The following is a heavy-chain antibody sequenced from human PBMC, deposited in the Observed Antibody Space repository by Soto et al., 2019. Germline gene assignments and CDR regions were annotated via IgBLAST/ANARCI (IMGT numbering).Heavy chain of an antibody. Sequence: QVHLQESGPGLVKPSGTVSLTCAVSGDSISNTDWWNWVRQPPGKGLEWIGEIYHGGNINYNPSLKRRLTLSMDTSNSQLSLTLTSVTSADTAVYYCAREHQFGSDWPFDHWGPGALVTVSS. J-gene: IGHJ4*02. D-gene: IGHD6-25*01. CDR3: AREHQFGSDWPFDH. CDR1: GDSISNTDW. CDR2: IYHGGNI. V-gene: IGHV4-4*02.